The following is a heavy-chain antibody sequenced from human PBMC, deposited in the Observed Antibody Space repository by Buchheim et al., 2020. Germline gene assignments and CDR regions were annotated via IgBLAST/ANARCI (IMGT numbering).Heavy chain of an antibody. Sequence: QVQLQESGPGLVKPSETLSLTCTVSGGSISSYYWNWIRQPPGKGLEWIGYSFYSGSTNYNPSLKRRVTISVDRSKNQFSLKLSSVTAADTAVYYCARSTVETAMVKGGWFDPWGERT. CDR1: GGSISSYY. CDR2: SFYSGST. CDR3: ARSTVETAMVKGGWFDP. D-gene: IGHD5-18*01. V-gene: IGHV4-59*01. J-gene: IGHJ5*02.